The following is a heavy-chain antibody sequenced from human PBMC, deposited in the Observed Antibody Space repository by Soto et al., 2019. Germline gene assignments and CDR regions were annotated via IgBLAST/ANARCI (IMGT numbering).Heavy chain of an antibody. D-gene: IGHD3-9*01. CDR3: ATSYDILTGYYFDY. V-gene: IGHV3-21*01. J-gene: IGHJ4*02. Sequence: GGSLRLSCAASGFTFSSYSMNWVRQAPGKGLEWVSSISSSSSYIYYADSVKGRFTISRDNAKNSLYLQMNSLRAEDTAVYYCATSYDILTGYYFDYWGQGTLVTVSS. CDR2: ISSSSSYI. CDR1: GFTFSSYS.